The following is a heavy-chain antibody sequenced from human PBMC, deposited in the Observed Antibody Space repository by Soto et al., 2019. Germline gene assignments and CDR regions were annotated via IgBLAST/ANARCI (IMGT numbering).Heavy chain of an antibody. J-gene: IGHJ3*02. CDR3: ARDRRFLEWLLYPYAFDI. D-gene: IGHD3-3*01. V-gene: IGHV1-18*01. Sequence: ASVKVSCKASGYTFTSYGISWVRQAPGQGLEWMGWISAYNGNTNYAQKLQGRVTMTTDTSTSTAYMELRSLRSDDTAVYYCARDRRFLEWLLYPYAFDIWGQGTMVTVSS. CDR1: GYTFTSYG. CDR2: ISAYNGNT.